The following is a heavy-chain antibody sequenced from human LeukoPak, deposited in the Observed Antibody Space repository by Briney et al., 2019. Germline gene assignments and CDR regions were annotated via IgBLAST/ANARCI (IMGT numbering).Heavy chain of an antibody. Sequence: PSETLSLTCAVSGGSISSSYWWSWVRQSPGKGLEWIGEIYHSGSTNYNPSLKSRVTISVDKSKNQFSLKLSSVTAADTAVYYCARATVTNYYYYGMDVWGQGTTVTVSS. V-gene: IGHV4-4*02. CDR1: GGSISSSYW. D-gene: IGHD4-17*01. CDR3: ARATVTNYYYYGMDV. CDR2: IYHSGST. J-gene: IGHJ6*02.